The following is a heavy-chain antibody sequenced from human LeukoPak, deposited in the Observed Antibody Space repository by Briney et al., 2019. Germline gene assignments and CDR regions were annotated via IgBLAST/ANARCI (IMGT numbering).Heavy chain of an antibody. CDR1: GGSISTYY. Sequence: SETLSLTCTVSGGSISTYYWSWIRQPPGKGLEWIGYIYYSGSTNYNPSLKSRVTISVDTSKNQFSLKLRSVTAADTAVYYCASYDWSYGASYWGQGTLVTVSS. CDR3: ASYDWSYGASY. CDR2: IYYSGST. D-gene: IGHD5-12*01. J-gene: IGHJ4*02. V-gene: IGHV4-59*01.